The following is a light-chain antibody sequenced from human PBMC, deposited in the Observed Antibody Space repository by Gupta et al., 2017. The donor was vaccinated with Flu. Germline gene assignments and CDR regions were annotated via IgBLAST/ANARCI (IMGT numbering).Light chain of an antibody. CDR3: MQALQTQWT. Sequence: DIVMTQSPLSPPVTPGEPASISCRSSQSLLHNNGYNYLGWYLQKPGQSPQLLIYLGSNRASGVPDRFSGSGSGTDFTLKISRVEAEDVGVYYCMQALQTQWTFGQGTKVEMK. J-gene: IGKJ1*01. CDR1: QSLLHNNGYNY. CDR2: LGS. V-gene: IGKV2-28*01.